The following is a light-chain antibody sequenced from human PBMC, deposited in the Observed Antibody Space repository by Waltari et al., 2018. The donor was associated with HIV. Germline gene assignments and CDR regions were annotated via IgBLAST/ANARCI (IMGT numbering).Light chain of an antibody. CDR3: QSYDTSLSGVV. CDR2: GDC. Sequence: QSVLTQPPSLSGAPGQRVTISCTGSSSTIGTGHEVHWYQQLPGTAPKPLICGDCNRPSGVPDRFSGSKSGTSASLAITGLQAEDEAVYYCQSYDTSLSGVVFGGGTKLTVL. CDR1: SSTIGTGHE. V-gene: IGLV1-40*01. J-gene: IGLJ3*02.